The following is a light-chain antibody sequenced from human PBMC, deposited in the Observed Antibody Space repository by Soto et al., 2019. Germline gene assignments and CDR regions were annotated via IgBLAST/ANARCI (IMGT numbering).Light chain of an antibody. J-gene: IGKJ2*01. CDR3: QQYATSPYS. Sequence: EVVLTQSPDTLSLSPGEGVTLSCRASETVRDYVAWHQQQPVQAPRLLVFGASTRASGVPDRFSGSGSGTYCTRTINRLEPADFAVYYCQQYATSPYSVGQATKLDIK. CDR2: GAS. V-gene: IGKV3-20*01. CDR1: ETVRDY.